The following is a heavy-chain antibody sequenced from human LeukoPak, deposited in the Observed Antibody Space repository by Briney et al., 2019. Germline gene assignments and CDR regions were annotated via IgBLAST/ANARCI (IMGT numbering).Heavy chain of an antibody. CDR1: GYTFTSYD. CDR2: MNPNSGNT. V-gene: IGHV1-8*01. J-gene: IGHJ4*02. Sequence: ASVKVSCKASGYTFTSYDINWVRQATGQGLEWMGWMNPNSGNTGYAQKFQGRVTLTRNTSISTAYMELSSLRSEDTAVYYCARGTLVAVRSVGATSLGYWGQGTLVTVSS. D-gene: IGHD1-26*01. CDR3: ARGTLVAVRSVGATSLGY.